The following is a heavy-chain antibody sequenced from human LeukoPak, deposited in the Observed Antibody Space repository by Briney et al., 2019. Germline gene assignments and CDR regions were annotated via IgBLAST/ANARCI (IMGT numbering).Heavy chain of an antibody. J-gene: IGHJ4*02. CDR2: IYYSGST. V-gene: IGHV4-59*01. D-gene: IGHD6-19*01. Sequence: SETLSLTCTVSGGSISSFYWSWIRQPPGKGLEWLGYIYYSGSTNYNPSLKSRVTISVDTSKNQSSLKLSSVTAADTAVYYCARGGGWPPYYFDYWGQGTLVTVSS. CDR1: GGSISSFY. CDR3: ARGGGWPPYYFDY.